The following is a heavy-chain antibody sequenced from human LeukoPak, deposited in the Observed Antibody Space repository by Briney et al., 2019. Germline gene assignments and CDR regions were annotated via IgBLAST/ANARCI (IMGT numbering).Heavy chain of an antibody. V-gene: IGHV1-18*01. CDR2: ISAYNGNT. CDR3: ARVPEGPTFVVPAAMVGIDY. CDR1: GYTFTSYG. D-gene: IGHD2-2*01. J-gene: IGHJ4*02. Sequence: ASVKVSCKASGYTFTSYGISWVRQAPGQGLEWMGWISAYNGNTNYAQKLQGRVTMTTDTSTSTANMELRSLRSDDTAVYYCARVPEGPTFVVPAAMVGIDYWGQGTLVTVSS.